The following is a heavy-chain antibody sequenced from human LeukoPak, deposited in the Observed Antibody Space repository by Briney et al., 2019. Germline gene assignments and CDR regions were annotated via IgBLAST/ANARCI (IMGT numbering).Heavy chain of an antibody. Sequence: GGSLRLSCAASGFTFSSYGMHWVRQAPGKGLEWVSYISSSSSTIYYADSVKGRFTISRDNAKNSLYLQMNSLRPEDTAVYYCAKEYYDSSGYALDYWGQGTLVTVSS. CDR3: AKEYYDSSGYALDY. CDR1: GFTFSSYG. D-gene: IGHD3-22*01. V-gene: IGHV3-48*01. CDR2: ISSSSSTI. J-gene: IGHJ4*02.